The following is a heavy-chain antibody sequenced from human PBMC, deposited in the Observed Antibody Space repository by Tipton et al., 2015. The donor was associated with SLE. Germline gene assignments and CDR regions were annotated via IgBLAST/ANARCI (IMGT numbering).Heavy chain of an antibody. CDR1: GGSFSGYY. J-gene: IGHJ4*02. CDR2: INHSGST. CDR3: ARGGGSGESQPGDFDY. Sequence: TLSLTCAVYGGSFSGYYWSWIRQPPGRGLEWIGEINHSGSTNYNPSLKSRVTISVDTSKNQFSLKLSSVTAADTAVYYCARGGGSGESQPGDFDYWGQGTLVTVSS. V-gene: IGHV4-34*01. D-gene: IGHD3-16*01.